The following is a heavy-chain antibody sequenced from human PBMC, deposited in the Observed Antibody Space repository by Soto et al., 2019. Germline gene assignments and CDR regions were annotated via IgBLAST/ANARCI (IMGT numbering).Heavy chain of an antibody. CDR2: SYYSAGS. V-gene: IGHV4-39*01. CDR3: ARHTSRGYSSSWFFDD. Sequence: QLQLQESGPGLVKPSETLSLICTVSGGSVGSSGHYWGWIRQAPGKGLAWIVSSYYSAGSYYNPSLKTRVTTSMDASTNQFSLTMTSVTAADTAVYYCARHTSRGYSSSWFFDDWGQGTLVTVSS. D-gene: IGHD2-2*01. CDR1: GGSVGSSGHY. J-gene: IGHJ4*02.